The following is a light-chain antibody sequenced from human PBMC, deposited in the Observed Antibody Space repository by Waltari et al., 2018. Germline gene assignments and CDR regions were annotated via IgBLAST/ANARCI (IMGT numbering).Light chain of an antibody. CDR3: QAWDATTGML. CDR1: RLGDKF. J-gene: IGLJ2*01. CDR2: QDL. V-gene: IGLV3-1*01. Sequence: SYELTQPPSVSVSPGQPVRIHCSGDRLGDKFACWYQQKAGQSPILVIYQDLKRPSGIPERFSGSRSGNTATLTIRGTHVMDEADYYCQAWDATTGMLFGGGTQVTVL.